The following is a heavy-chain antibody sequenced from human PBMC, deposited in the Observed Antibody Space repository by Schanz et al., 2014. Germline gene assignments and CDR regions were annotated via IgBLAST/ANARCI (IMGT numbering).Heavy chain of an antibody. D-gene: IGHD5-12*01. CDR1: GFTFSTYW. CDR2: IKGDSSEK. Sequence: EVQLVESGGGLVQPGGSLRLSCAASGFTFSTYWMSWVRQAPGKGLEWVANIKGDSSEKNYVDSVKGRFTLSRDNAKKTMDLQMNSLRVEDTAVYYCARDPNSVNEIDYWGQGTLVTVSS. V-gene: IGHV3-7*03. J-gene: IGHJ4*02. CDR3: ARDPNSVNEIDY.